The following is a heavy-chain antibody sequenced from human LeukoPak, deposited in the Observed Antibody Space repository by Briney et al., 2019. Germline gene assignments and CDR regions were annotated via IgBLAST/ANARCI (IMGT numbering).Heavy chain of an antibody. CDR3: ARDEGQLWQY. Sequence: SETLSLTCTVSGGSISSYYWSWIRQPPGKGLEWIGYIYNSGSTNYNPSLKSRVTISVDTSKNQFSLKLGSVTAADTAVYYCARDEGQLWQYWGQGILVTVSS. D-gene: IGHD5-18*01. J-gene: IGHJ4*02. CDR2: IYNSGST. CDR1: GGSISSYY. V-gene: IGHV4-59*01.